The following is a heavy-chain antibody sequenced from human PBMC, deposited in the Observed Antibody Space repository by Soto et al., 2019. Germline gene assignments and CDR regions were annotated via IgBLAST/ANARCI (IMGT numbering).Heavy chain of an antibody. V-gene: IGHV4-59*01. CDR3: SRDRSDNSNSYDAFYI. CDR2: IYYSGST. Sequence: PLVIRSLISPVPCRSISSYSWSWIRQDRGKGLEWIGYIYYSGSTNYNPSHKSRVTISVDTSKNRVSLRLDSVTAADTAVYYCSRDRSDNSNSYDAFYIWGQGTMVPAS. D-gene: IGHD1-1*01. J-gene: IGHJ3*02. CDR1: CRSISSYS.